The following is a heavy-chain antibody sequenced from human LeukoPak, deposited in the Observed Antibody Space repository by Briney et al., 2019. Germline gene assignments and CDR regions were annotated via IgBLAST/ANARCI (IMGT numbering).Heavy chain of an antibody. CDR1: GGSVNNYY. CDR3: ARVFWEYQLPPQIPLYGMDV. V-gene: IGHV4-59*02. D-gene: IGHD2-2*01. CDR2: IYHSGST. J-gene: IGHJ6*02. Sequence: SETLSLTCTVSGGSVNNYYWSWIRQPPGKGLEWIGYIYHSGSTYYNPSLKSRVTISVDRSKNQFSLKLSSVTAADTAVYYCARVFWEYQLPPQIPLYGMDVWGQGTTVTVSS.